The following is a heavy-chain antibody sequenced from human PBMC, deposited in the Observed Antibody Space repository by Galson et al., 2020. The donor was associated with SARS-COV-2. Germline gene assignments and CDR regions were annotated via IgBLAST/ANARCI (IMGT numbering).Heavy chain of an antibody. J-gene: IGHJ6*02. CDR1: GFTFSRFE. CDR2: ISSSGSAI. CDR3: AREVNYGDYGMDV. V-gene: IGHV3-48*03. Sequence: TGGPLRLSCAASGFTFSRFEMNWVRQVPGKGLEWVSYISSSGSAIYYADSVRGRFTISRDNAKNSLFLQMNSLRAEDTAVYYCAREVNYGDYGMDVWGQGTTVTVSS. D-gene: IGHD4-17*01.